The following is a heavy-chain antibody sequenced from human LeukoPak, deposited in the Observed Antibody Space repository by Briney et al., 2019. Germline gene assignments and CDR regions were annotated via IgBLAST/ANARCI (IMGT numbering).Heavy chain of an antibody. CDR2: INHGGST. D-gene: IGHD4-17*01. V-gene: IGHV4-34*01. CDR3: ARSMTTVTPELPVDY. J-gene: IGHJ4*02. Sequence: SETLSLTCAVYGGSFSGYYWSWIRQPPGKGLEWIGEINHGGSTNYNPSLKSRATISVDTSKNQFSLKLSSVTAADTAVYYCARSMTTVTPELPVDYWGQGTLVTVSS. CDR1: GGSFSGYY.